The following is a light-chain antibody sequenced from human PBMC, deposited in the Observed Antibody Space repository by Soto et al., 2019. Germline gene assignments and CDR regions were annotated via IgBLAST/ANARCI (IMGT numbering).Light chain of an antibody. Sequence: DIQMTQSPSSLSASVGDRVTITCQASQDISNYLNWYLQKPGKAPKLLIYDASNLERGVPSRFSGSGSGTDFTFTISSLQPEDIAIYYCQQYDNLPITFGQGTRLEIK. V-gene: IGKV1-33*01. J-gene: IGKJ5*01. CDR2: DAS. CDR3: QQYDNLPIT. CDR1: QDISNY.